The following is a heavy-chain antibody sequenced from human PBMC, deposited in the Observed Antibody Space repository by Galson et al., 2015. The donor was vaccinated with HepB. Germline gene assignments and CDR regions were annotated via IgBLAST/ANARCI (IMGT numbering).Heavy chain of an antibody. V-gene: IGHV3-21*06. CDR2: ISTDSSKI. J-gene: IGHJ4*02. CDR1: GFTFSSYS. D-gene: IGHD5-12*01. CDR3: ARYRGVATWDT. Sequence: LRLSCAGSGFTFSSYSMNWVRPVPGKGLEWVSSISTDSSKINYADSVKGRFAISRDNAKNTLYLQMSSLRAEDTAVYYCARYRGVATWDTWGQGTLVTVSS.